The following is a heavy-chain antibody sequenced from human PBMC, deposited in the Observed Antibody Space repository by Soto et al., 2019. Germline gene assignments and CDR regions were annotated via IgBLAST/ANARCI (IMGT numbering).Heavy chain of an antibody. CDR1: GFTFSRYA. V-gene: IGHV3-23*01. Sequence: GGSLRLSCAASGFTFSRYAMSWVRQAPGKGLEWVSVICDNGSNTYYADSVKGRFTISRDNSKNTLYLQMNSLRAEDTAVYYCACTHNSRWGGSFYAFDIWGQGTMVTVSS. D-gene: IGHD2-15*01. J-gene: IGHJ3*02. CDR2: ICDNGSNT. CDR3: ACTHNSRWGGSFYAFDI.